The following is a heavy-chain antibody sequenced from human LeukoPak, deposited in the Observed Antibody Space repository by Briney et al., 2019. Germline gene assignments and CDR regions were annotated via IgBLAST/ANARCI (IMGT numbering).Heavy chain of an antibody. V-gene: IGHV1-69*13. J-gene: IGHJ4*02. D-gene: IGHD3-10*01. CDR3: ARAPNYYYGDFDY. Sequence: GASVKVSCKASGGTFSSYAISWVRQAPGQGLEWMGGIIPIFGTANYAQKFQGRVTITADESTSTAYMELSSPRSEDTAVYYCARAPNYYYGDFDYWGQGTLVTVSS. CDR2: IIPIFGTA. CDR1: GGTFSSYA.